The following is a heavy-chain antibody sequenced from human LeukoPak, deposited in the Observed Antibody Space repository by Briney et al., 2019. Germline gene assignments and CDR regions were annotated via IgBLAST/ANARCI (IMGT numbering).Heavy chain of an antibody. J-gene: IGHJ4*02. CDR1: GDSISSYY. CDR3: ARQSISGSSLSYFDY. D-gene: IGHD3-22*01. Sequence: PSETLSLTCTVSGDSISSYYWSWIRQPPGKGLEWIGYIYDSGSTNYNPSLKSRVTISVDTSKNQCSLKLSSVTAADTAVYYCARQSISGSSLSYFDYWGQGTLVNVSS. CDR2: IYDSGST. V-gene: IGHV4-59*01.